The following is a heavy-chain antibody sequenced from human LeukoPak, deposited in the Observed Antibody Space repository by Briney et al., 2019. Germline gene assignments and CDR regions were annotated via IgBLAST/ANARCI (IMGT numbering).Heavy chain of an antibody. D-gene: IGHD4-23*01. CDR3: TGDYGGNFSFDN. CDR2: IRSKAYGGTT. J-gene: IGHJ4*02. Sequence: PGRSLRLSCTASGFTFGDYAMSWFRQAPGKGLEWVGFIRSKAYGGTTEYAASVRGRFTISRDDSKSIAYLQMNSLKTEDTAVYYCTGDYGGNFSFDNWGQGTLVTVSS. V-gene: IGHV3-49*03. CDR1: GFTFGDYA.